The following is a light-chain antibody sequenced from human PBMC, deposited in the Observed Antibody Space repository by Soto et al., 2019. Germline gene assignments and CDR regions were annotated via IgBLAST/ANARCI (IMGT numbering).Light chain of an antibody. CDR3: QQYGSSPFT. Sequence: EIVLTQSPGTLSLSPGERATLSCRASQSVSSSYLAWYQQKPGQAPRLLIYGASSRATGIPDRFNGSGSGTDFTLTISRLEPEDFAVYYCQQYGSSPFTLGQGTRLEIK. V-gene: IGKV3-20*01. CDR1: QSVSSSY. CDR2: GAS. J-gene: IGKJ5*01.